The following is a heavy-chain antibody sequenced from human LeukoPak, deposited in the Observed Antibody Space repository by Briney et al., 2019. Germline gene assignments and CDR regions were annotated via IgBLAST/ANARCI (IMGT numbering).Heavy chain of an antibody. D-gene: IGHD3-10*01. CDR2: ISSSGSIT. CDR3: VRDEVRSGAFDI. Sequence: GGSLRLSCAASGFSFSTFEMNWVRQAPGEGLEWVSYISSSGSITYYADSVKGRFTISRDNAKNSLYLQMNSLRAEDTAIYYCVRDEVRSGAFDIWGQGTMVTVSS. V-gene: IGHV3-48*03. CDR1: GFSFSTFE. J-gene: IGHJ3*02.